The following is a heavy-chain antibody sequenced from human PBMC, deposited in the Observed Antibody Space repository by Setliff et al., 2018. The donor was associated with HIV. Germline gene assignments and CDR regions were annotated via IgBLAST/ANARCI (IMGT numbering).Heavy chain of an antibody. V-gene: IGHV3-23*01. Sequence: SGGSLRLSCAAPRLTFTEASGFIFSDYYMTWIRQTPGKGLEWVSAIGGSGTYYADSVKGRFTISRDKSKNTVFLQMNSLRVEDTAVYYCANSPARPPFDCWGQGALVTVSS. J-gene: IGHJ4*02. CDR1: GFIFSDYY. D-gene: IGHD6-6*01. CDR2: IGGSGT. CDR3: ANSPARPPFDC.